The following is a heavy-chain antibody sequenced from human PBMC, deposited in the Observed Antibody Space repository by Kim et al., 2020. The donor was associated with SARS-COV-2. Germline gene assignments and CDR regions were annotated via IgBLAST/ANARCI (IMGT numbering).Heavy chain of an antibody. J-gene: IGHJ6*02. CDR1: GYTFTSYG. D-gene: IGHD3-3*01. CDR3: ARDPGSATIFGVVIISPARDGMDI. V-gene: IGHV7-4-1*02. CDR2: INTNTGNP. Sequence: ASVKVSCKASGYTFTSYGMNWVRQAPGQGLEWMGWINTNTGNPTYAQGFTGRFVFSLDPSVSTAYLEISSLKAEDTAVYYCARDPGSATIFGVVIISPARDGMDIRSQWATATVSS.